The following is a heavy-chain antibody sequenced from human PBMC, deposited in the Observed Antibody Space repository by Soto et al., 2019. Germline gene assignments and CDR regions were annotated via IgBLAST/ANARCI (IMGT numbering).Heavy chain of an antibody. V-gene: IGHV4-34*01. J-gene: IGHJ4*02. D-gene: IGHD2-2*01. CDR3: ARAIKLGYCSSTSCYARHSGYDRRGYFDY. CDR2: INHSGST. CDR1: GGSFSGYC. Sequence: PSETLSLTCAVYGGSFSGYCWSWIRQPPGKGLEWIGEINHSGSTNYNPSLKSRVTISVDTSKNQFSLKLSSVTAADKAVYYCARAIKLGYCSSTSCYARHSGYDRRGYFDYWGQGTLVTAPQ.